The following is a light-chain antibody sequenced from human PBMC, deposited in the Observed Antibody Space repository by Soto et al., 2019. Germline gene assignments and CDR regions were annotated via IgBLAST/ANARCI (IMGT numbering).Light chain of an antibody. V-gene: IGLV3-1*01. CDR3: QAWVGTFYV. J-gene: IGLJ1*01. CDR2: QNN. CDR1: KLGDKY. Sequence: SYELTQPPSVSVSPGQTVTITCSGDKLGDKYACWYQHKPGQSPVLVIYQNNKRPSGIPERFSGSNSGNTATLTISGTQTMDEADYYCQAWVGTFYVFGTGTKLTVL.